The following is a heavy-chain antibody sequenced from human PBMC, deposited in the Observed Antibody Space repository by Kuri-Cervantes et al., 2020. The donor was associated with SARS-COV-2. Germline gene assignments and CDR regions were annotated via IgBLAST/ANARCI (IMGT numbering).Heavy chain of an antibody. Sequence: GESLKISCAASGFTFSYYWMSWVRQAPGKGLEWVANINQDGSEKYYVGSVKGRFTISRDNAKNSLYLQMNSPRAEDTAVYYCARDGWGSTSHNWFDPWGQGTLVTVSS. CDR2: INQDGSEK. D-gene: IGHD2-2*01. V-gene: IGHV3-7*04. CDR1: GFTFSYYW. J-gene: IGHJ5*02. CDR3: ARDGWGSTSHNWFDP.